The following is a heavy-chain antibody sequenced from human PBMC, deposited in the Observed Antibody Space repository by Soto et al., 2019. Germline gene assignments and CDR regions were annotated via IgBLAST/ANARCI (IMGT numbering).Heavy chain of an antibody. Sequence: ASVKVSCKVSGYTLTELSMHWVRQAPGKGLEWMGGFDPEDGETIYAQKFQGRVTMTRDTSTSTVYMELSSLRSEDTAVYYCARDGPRLRFLEWLLAPDYYYYGMDVWGQGTTVTVSS. CDR1: GYTLTELS. CDR3: ARDGPRLRFLEWLLAPDYYYYGMDV. CDR2: FDPEDGET. J-gene: IGHJ6*02. V-gene: IGHV1-24*01. D-gene: IGHD3-3*01.